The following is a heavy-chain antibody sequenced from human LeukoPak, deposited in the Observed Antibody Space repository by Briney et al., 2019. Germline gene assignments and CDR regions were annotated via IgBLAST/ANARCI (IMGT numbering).Heavy chain of an antibody. Sequence: SETLSLTCAVYGGSFSGYYWSWIRQPPGKGLEWIGEINHSGSTNYNPSLKSRVTISVDMSKNQFSLKLSSVTAVDAAVYYCARSDGAGATDHWGQGTLVTVSS. CDR2: INHSGST. D-gene: IGHD1-26*01. CDR1: GGSFSGYY. V-gene: IGHV4-34*01. CDR3: ARSDGAGATDH. J-gene: IGHJ4*02.